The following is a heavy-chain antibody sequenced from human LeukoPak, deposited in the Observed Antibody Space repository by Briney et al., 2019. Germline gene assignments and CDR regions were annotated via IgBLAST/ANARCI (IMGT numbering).Heavy chain of an antibody. J-gene: IGHJ4*02. D-gene: IGHD3-22*01. V-gene: IGHV1-69*13. CDR2: IILIFGTA. CDR1: GGTFSSYA. Sequence: GASVKVSCKASGGTFSSYAISWVRQAPGQGLEWMGGIILIFGTANYAQKFQGRVTITADESTSTAYMELSSLRSEDTAVYYCASQIDYYDSSGYSDYWGQGTLVTVSS. CDR3: ASQIDYYDSSGYSDY.